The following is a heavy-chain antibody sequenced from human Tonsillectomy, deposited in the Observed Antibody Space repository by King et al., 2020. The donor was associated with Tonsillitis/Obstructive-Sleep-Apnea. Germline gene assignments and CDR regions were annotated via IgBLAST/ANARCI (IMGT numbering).Heavy chain of an antibody. CDR3: ARFSDPIYYYRYMDV. Sequence: VQLVESGAEVRKPGESLKISCTGSGYSFDSYWIGWVRQMPGRSLEWTGNIYPGDSDTRYSPSFRGQVTISADKSISTAYLQWSSLKASDTAMYYCARFSDPIYYYRYMDVWGKGTTVTVSS. D-gene: IGHD2-21*01. J-gene: IGHJ6*03. CDR2: IYPGDSDT. CDR1: GYSFDSYW. V-gene: IGHV5-51*01.